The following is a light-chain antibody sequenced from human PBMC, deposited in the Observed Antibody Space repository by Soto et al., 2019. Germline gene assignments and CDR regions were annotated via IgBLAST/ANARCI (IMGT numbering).Light chain of an antibody. Sequence: DIQMTQSPSRLSASVGDRVAITCRASDNIAPWVAWYQQKPGKAPKLLIYKAANLADDVPSRFAGSGSGTDFTLTITRLQPDDFATYYCQHYSSHSWTVGQGTKVEI. J-gene: IGKJ1*01. CDR1: DNIAPW. CDR3: QHYSSHSWT. CDR2: KAA. V-gene: IGKV1-5*03.